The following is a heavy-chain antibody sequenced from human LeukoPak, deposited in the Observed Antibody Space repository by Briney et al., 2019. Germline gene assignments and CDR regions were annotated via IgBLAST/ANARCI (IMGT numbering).Heavy chain of an antibody. CDR2: INHNGST. CDR1: GGSFSGYY. CDR3: ARGHIVATICRGWFDP. J-gene: IGHJ5*02. Sequence: KSSETLSLTCAVYGGSFSGYYWSWIRQPPGKGLEWIGEINHNGSTNYNASLKSRVTISVDTSKNQFPLTLSSVTAADTAVYYCARGHIVATICRGWFDPWGQGTLVTVSS. V-gene: IGHV4-34*01. D-gene: IGHD5-12*01.